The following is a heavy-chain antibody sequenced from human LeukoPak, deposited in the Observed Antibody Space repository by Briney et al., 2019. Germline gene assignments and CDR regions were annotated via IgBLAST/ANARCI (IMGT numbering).Heavy chain of an antibody. CDR1: GFTFSNYW. D-gene: IGHD5-12*01. CDR3: ATNSGYCFDY. J-gene: IGHJ4*02. CDR2: INSDGSST. V-gene: IGHV3-74*01. Sequence: QPGGSLRLSCVASGFTFSNYWMHWVRQAPGKGLVWVSHINSDGSSTTYADSVKGRFTISRDNAKNTLYLQMNSLRAEDTGVYYCATNSGYCFDYWGQGTLVTVSS.